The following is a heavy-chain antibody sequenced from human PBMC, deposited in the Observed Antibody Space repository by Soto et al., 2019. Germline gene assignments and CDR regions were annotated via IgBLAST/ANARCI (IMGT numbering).Heavy chain of an antibody. V-gene: IGHV3-53*01. D-gene: IGHD1-7*01. J-gene: IGHJ4*02. CDR3: ARGVNELNY. CDR1: GFSVSGNY. Sequence: GGSLRRYCVASGFSVSGNYITWVRQAPGKGLEWVSVIYSGGGTHFADSVKGRFTISRDNSKNTVYLQMSSLRDEDTAVYYCARGVNELNYWGQGTLVTVSS. CDR2: IYSGGGT.